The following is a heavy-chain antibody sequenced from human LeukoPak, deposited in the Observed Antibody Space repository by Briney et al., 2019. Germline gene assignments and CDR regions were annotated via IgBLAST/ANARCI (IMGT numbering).Heavy chain of an antibody. D-gene: IGHD3-10*01. CDR3: ARLYYYGSGNKEMRYYCYYYGMDV. J-gene: IGHJ6*02. Sequence: SETLSLTCTVSGVSISSYYWSWIRQPPGKGLEWIGYISYSGSTNYNPSLKSRVTISVDMSKNQFSLKLSSVTAADTAVYYCARLYYYGSGNKEMRYYCYYYGMDVWGQGTTVTVSS. V-gene: IGHV4-59*08. CDR2: ISYSGST. CDR1: GVSISSYY.